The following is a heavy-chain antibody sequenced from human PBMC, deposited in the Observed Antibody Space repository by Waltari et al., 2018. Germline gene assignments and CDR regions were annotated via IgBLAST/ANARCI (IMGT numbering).Heavy chain of an antibody. V-gene: IGHV3-7*01. Sequence: EVQLVESGGGLVQPGGSVRLYGVVSGDPVSSYLMTWVRQAPGKGLEWVANIKYDGSEKHYVDSVKGRFTISRDNAKNSLYLQVDTLRDEDTAVYYCTGGGYWGQGTLVTVSS. J-gene: IGHJ4*02. CDR3: TGGGY. CDR2: IKYDGSEK. CDR1: GDPVSSYL.